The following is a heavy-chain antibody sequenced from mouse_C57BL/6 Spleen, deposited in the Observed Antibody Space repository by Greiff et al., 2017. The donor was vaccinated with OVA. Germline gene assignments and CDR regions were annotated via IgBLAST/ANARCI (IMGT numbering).Heavy chain of an antibody. CDR1: GYSFTDYN. CDR3: ATNYYGSSYAWFAY. J-gene: IGHJ3*01. CDR2: INPNYGTT. Sequence: VQLKQSGPELVKPGASVKISCKASGYSFTDYNMNWVKQSNGKSLEWIGVINPNYGTTSYNQKFKGKATLTVDQSSSTAYMQLNSLTSEDSAVYYCATNYYGSSYAWFAYWGQGTLVTVSA. D-gene: IGHD1-1*01. V-gene: IGHV1-39*01.